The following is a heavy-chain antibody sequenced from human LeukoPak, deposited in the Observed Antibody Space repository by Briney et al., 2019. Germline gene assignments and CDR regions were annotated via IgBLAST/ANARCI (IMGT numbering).Heavy chain of an antibody. CDR2: IYSGGST. CDR3: ARDGPNQDAFDI. CDR1: GFTVSSNY. J-gene: IGHJ3*02. D-gene: IGHD2-8*01. V-gene: IGHV3-66*02. Sequence: GGSLRLSCAASGFTVSSNYMSWVRQAPGKGLEWVSVIYSGGSTYYADSVKGRFTISRDNSKNTLYLQMNSPTAEDTAVYYCARDGPNQDAFDIWGQGTMVTVSS.